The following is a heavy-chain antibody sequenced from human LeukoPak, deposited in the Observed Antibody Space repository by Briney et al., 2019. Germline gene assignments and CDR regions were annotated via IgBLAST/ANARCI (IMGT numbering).Heavy chain of an antibody. CDR3: ARVLPQYYDILTGTRPKYYFDY. CDR2: IYYSGST. V-gene: IGHV4-59*08. J-gene: IGHJ4*02. Sequence: PSETLSLTCTVSGGSISSYYSSWLRQPPGKGLEWIGYIYYSGSTNYNPSLKSRVTISVGTSKNQFSLKLSSVTAADTAVDYCARVLPQYYDILTGTRPKYYFDYWGQGTLVTVFS. CDR1: GGSISSYY. D-gene: IGHD3-9*01.